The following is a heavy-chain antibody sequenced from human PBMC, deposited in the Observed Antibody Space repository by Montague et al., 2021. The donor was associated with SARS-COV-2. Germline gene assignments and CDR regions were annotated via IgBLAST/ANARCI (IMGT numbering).Heavy chain of an antibody. Sequence: SETLSLTCTVSGGSISSSSYYWGWIRHPPGKGLEWIGSIYYSGSTYYNPSLKSRVTISVDTSKNQFSLKLSSVTAADTAVYYCARPKYSSSWYVDYWGQGTLVTVSS. V-gene: IGHV4-39*01. CDR1: GGSISSSSYY. CDR2: IYYSGST. J-gene: IGHJ4*02. CDR3: ARPKYSSSWYVDY. D-gene: IGHD6-13*01.